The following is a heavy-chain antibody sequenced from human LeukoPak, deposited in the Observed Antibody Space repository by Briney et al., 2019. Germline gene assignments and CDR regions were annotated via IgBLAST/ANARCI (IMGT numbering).Heavy chain of an antibody. CDR2: IKSKTDGGTT. V-gene: IGHV3-15*01. D-gene: IGHD3-3*01. CDR1: GFTFSNAW. CDR3: TTVYDFWSSPISV. Sequence: GGSLRLSCAASGFTFSNAWMSWVRQAPGKGLEWVGRIKSKTDGGTTDYAAPVKGRLTISRDDSKNTLYLQMNSLKTEDTAVYYCTTVYDFWSSPISVWGQGTLVTVSS. J-gene: IGHJ4*02.